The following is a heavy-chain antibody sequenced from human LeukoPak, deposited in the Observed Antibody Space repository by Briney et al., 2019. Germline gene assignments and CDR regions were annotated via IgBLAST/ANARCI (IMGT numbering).Heavy chain of an antibody. J-gene: IGHJ3*02. Sequence: SETLSLTCAVSGGSISSYYWGWIRQPPGKGLEWIGSIYYSGSTYYNPSLKSRVTISVDTSKNQFSLKLSSVTAADTAVYYCARIAVAGTGVAFDIWGQGTMVTVSS. CDR3: ARIAVAGTGVAFDI. CDR1: GGSISSYY. D-gene: IGHD6-19*01. CDR2: IYYSGST. V-gene: IGHV4-39*01.